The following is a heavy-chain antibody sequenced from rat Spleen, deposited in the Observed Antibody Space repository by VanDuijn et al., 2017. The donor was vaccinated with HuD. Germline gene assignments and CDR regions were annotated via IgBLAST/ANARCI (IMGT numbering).Heavy chain of an antibody. V-gene: IGHV5-22*01. CDR2: ISYEGSST. J-gene: IGHJ2*01. CDR3: AIPPTGVDY. CDR1: GFTFSDYY. D-gene: IGHD3-4*01. Sequence: EVQLVESGGGLVQPGRSLKLSCAASGFTFSDYYMAWVRQAPKKGLEWVASISYEGSSTYYGDSVKGRFTISRDNAKSTLYLQMNSLRSEDTATYYCAIPPTGVDYWGQGVMVTVSS.